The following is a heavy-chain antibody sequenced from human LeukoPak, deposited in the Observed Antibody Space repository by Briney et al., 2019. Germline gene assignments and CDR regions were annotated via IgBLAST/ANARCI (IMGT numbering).Heavy chain of an antibody. J-gene: IGHJ4*02. Sequence: GGSLRLSCAASGFTFSSYEMNWVRQAPGKGLEWVAVISYDGSNKYYADSVKGRFTISRDNSKNTLYLQMNSLRAEDTAVYYCARDQATQGSFDYWGQGTLVTVSS. CDR1: GFTFSSYE. V-gene: IGHV3-30*04. CDR3: ARDQATQGSFDY. CDR2: ISYDGSNK. D-gene: IGHD1-1*01.